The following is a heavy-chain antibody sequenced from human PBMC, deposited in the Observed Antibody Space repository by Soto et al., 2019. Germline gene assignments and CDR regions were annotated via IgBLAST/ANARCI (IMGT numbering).Heavy chain of an antibody. V-gene: IGHV3-53*04. J-gene: IGHJ3*02. CDR2: IYGDGST. CDR3: ARGSSGYGYDAFDI. D-gene: IGHD5-12*01. CDR1: GFTVSSNY. Sequence: EVQLLESGGGLVQPGGSLRLSCAASGFTVSSNYMSWVRQAPGKGLEWVSIIYGDGSTYYADSVKGRFTISRHNSKNTLYLQMNRLRDEDTAVYYCARGSSGYGYDAFDIWGQGTMVTVSS.